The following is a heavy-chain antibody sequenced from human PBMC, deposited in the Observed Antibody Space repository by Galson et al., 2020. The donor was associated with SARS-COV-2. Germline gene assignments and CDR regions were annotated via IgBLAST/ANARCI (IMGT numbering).Heavy chain of an antibody. CDR2: IYYSGST. D-gene: IGHD3-10*01. CDR1: GGSISSYY. V-gene: IGHV4-59*12. CDR3: ARALVGAGVIKGYYYYYGRDV. J-gene: IGHJ6*02. Sequence: SETLSLTCTVSGGSISSYYWSWIRQPPGKGLEWIGYIYYSGSTNYNPSPKSRVTISVDTSKNQFSLKLSSVTAADAAVYYCARALVGAGVIKGYYYYYGRDVGGQGTTVTVAS.